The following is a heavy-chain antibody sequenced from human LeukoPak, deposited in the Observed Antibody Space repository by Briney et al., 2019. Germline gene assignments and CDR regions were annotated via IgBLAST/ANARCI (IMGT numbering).Heavy chain of an antibody. CDR1: GGSISSYY. V-gene: IGHV4-59*01. CDR2: IYYSGST. D-gene: IGHD3-3*01. CDR3: ARGYDFWSGHSISPYYYYYMDV. Sequence: SETLSRTCTVSGGSISSYYWSWIRQPPGKGLEWIGYIYYSGSTNYNPSLKSRVTISVDTSKNQFSLKLSSVTAADTAVYYCARGYDFWSGHSISPYYYYYMDVWGKGTTVTVSS. J-gene: IGHJ6*03.